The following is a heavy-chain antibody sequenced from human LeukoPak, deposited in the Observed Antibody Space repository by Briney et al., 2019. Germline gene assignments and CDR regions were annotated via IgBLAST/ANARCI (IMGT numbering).Heavy chain of an antibody. CDR2: IYHSGST. Sequence: SETLSLTCTVSGGSISSGGYYWSWIRQPPGKGLEWIGYIYHSGSTYYNPSPKSRVTISVDRSKNQFSLKLSSVTAADTAVYYCARNLRYCSSTSCYAGFQHWGQGTLVTVSS. CDR1: GGSISSGGYY. CDR3: ARNLRYCSSTSCYAGFQH. V-gene: IGHV4-30-2*01. J-gene: IGHJ1*01. D-gene: IGHD2-2*01.